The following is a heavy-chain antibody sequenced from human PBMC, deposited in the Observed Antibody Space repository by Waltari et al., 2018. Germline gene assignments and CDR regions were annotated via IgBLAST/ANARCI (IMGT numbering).Heavy chain of an antibody. V-gene: IGHV4-34*01. J-gene: IGHJ4*02. CDR2: INHSGST. Sequence: QVQLQQWGAGLLKPSETLSLTCAVYGGSFSGYYWSWIRQPPGKGLEWIGEINHSGSTNYNPSLKSRVTISVDTSKNQFSLKLSSVTAADTAVYYCARGKVVQQWLVRGLHFDYWGQGTLVTVSS. CDR1: GGSFSGYY. CDR3: ARGKVVQQWLVRGLHFDY. D-gene: IGHD6-19*01.